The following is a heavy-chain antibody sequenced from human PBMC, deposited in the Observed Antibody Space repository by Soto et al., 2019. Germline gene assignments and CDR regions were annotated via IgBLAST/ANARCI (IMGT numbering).Heavy chain of an antibody. D-gene: IGHD3-3*01. CDR2: ISGSGQTT. Sequence: GGSLRLSCAGSGFTFSRFAMSWVRQVPGKGLEWVSAISGSGQTTYYADSVKGRFTVSRDNSNNTLYLQMNSLRAEDTAVYYCAKDQRKPAIFGVVNLSWGQGPLVTVSP. CDR1: GFTFSRFA. V-gene: IGHV3-23*01. J-gene: IGHJ5*02. CDR3: AKDQRKPAIFGVVNLS.